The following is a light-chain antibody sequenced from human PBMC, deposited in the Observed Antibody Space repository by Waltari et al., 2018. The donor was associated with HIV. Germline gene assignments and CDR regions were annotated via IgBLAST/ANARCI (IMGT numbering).Light chain of an antibody. V-gene: IGLV1-47*01. CDR3: VGWDASLSAYV. Sequence: QSVLTQPPSASGTPGQRVTISCSGSSSNIGNDNVYWYQQLPGTTPKLLVYKNIQRPSGVPDRCAGSKSGTSAYLAISGLRSEDEADYYCVGWDASLSAYVFGAGTKVTVL. CDR2: KNI. J-gene: IGLJ1*01. CDR1: SSNIGNDN.